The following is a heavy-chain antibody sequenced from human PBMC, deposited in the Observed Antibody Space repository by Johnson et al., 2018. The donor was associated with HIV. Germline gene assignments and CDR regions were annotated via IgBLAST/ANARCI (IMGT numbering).Heavy chain of an antibody. CDR2: ISYDGIKT. D-gene: IGHD7-27*01. V-gene: IGHV3-30*18. Sequence: VQLVESGGGVVRPGGSLRLSCAASGFTFDDYGMSWVRQVPGKGLEWVALISYDGIKTYYVDSVKARFTISRDDARNTLYLQMNSLRVEDTAVYYCAKVLSPRPWGDDAFDIWGQGTMVTVSS. CDR1: GFTFDDYG. CDR3: AKVLSPRPWGDDAFDI. J-gene: IGHJ3*02.